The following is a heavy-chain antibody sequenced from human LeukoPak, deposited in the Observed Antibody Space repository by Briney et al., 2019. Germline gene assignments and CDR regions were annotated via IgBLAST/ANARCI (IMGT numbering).Heavy chain of an antibody. V-gene: IGHV3-30*12. Sequence: PGGSLRLSCAASGFTFSSYGMHWVRQAPGKGLEWVAVISYDGSNKYYADSVKGRFTISRDNSKNTLYLQMNSLRAEDTAVYYCAKVPRSGGLRLGEISLHPHFDYWGQGTLVTVSS. CDR2: ISYDGSNK. D-gene: IGHD3-16*02. J-gene: IGHJ4*02. CDR1: GFTFSSYG. CDR3: AKVPRSGGLRLGEISLHPHFDY.